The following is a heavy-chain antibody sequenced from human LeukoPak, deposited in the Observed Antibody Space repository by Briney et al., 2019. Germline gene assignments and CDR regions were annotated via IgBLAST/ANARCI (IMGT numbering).Heavy chain of an antibody. CDR1: GYSISSGYY. V-gene: IGHV4-38-2*02. CDR3: ARERYYGSGGIFDY. D-gene: IGHD3-10*01. CDR2: IYHSGTA. J-gene: IGHJ4*02. Sequence: SETLSLTCAVSGYSISSGYYWAWIRQSPGKGLECIGSIYHSGTAYYNPSLKSRVTISVDTSKNQFSLKLRSVTAADTAVYFCARERYYGSGGIFDYWDQGTLVTVSS.